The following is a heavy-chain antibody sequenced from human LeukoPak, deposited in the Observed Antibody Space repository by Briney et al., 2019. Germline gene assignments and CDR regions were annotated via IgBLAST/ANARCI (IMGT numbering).Heavy chain of an antibody. J-gene: IGHJ6*03. CDR2: ISSSSSYI. CDR1: GFTFSSYS. D-gene: IGHD6-13*01. Sequence: GGSLRLSCAASGFTFSSYSFNWVRQAPGKGLEWVSSISSSSSYIYYADSVKGRFTISRDNAKNSLYLQMNSLRAEDTAVYYCAKGLRYSSSWYEDYYYYVDVWGKGTTVTVSS. CDR3: AKGLRYSSSWYEDYYYYVDV. V-gene: IGHV3-21*04.